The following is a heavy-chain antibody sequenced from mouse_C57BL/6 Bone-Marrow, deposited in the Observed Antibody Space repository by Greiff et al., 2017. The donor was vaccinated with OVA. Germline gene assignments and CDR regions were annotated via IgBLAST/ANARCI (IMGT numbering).Heavy chain of an antibody. J-gene: IGHJ4*01. V-gene: IGHV2-2*01. D-gene: IGHD1-1*01. CDR2: IWSGGST. CDR3: ARVNGTTVVAPYYAMDY. Sequence: VKLVESGPGLVQPSQSLSITCTVSGFSLTSYGVHWVRQSPGKGLEWLGVIWSGGSTDYNAAFISRLSISKDNSKSQVFFKMNRLQADDTAIYYCARVNGTTVVAPYYAMDYWGQGTSVTVSA. CDR1: GFSLTSYG.